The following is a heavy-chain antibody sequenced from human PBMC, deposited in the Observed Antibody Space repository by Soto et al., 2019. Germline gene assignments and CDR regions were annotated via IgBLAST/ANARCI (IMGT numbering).Heavy chain of an antibody. CDR2: INAGNGNT. J-gene: IGHJ3*02. Sequence: GASVKVSCKASGYTFTRYDMHWVRQAPGQRLEWMGWINAGNGNTKYPQKFQGRVTITRDTSASTAYMELSSLRSEDTAVYYCARVGYYDGSGYNAFNIWGQGTMVTVSS. CDR3: ARVGYYDGSGYNAFNI. V-gene: IGHV1-3*01. CDR1: GYTFTRYD. D-gene: IGHD3-22*01.